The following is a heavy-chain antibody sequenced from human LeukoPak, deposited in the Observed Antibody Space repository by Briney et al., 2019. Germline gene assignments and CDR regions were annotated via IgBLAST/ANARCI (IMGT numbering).Heavy chain of an antibody. J-gene: IGHJ4*02. CDR3: ATHYYGSGSYYRNY. V-gene: IGHV1-8*01. CDR1: GYTFTSYD. Sequence: ASVKVSCKASGYTFTSYDINWVRQATGQGLEWMGWMNPNSGNTGYAQKFQGRVTMTRNTSISTAYMELSSLRSEDTAAYYCATHYYGSGSYYRNYWGQGTLVTVSS. CDR2: MNPNSGNT. D-gene: IGHD3-10*01.